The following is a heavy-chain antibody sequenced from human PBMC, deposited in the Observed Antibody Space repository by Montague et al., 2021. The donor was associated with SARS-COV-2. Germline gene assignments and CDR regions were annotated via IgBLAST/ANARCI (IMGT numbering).Heavy chain of an antibody. V-gene: IGHV4-31*03. CDR3: ARLTAGYCSGGSCYWGTGFDY. CDR1: GGSISSGGYY. CDR2: IYYSGSI. Sequence: TLSLTCTVSGGSISSGGYYWSWIRQHPGKGLGWIGYIYYSGSIYYNPSLKSRVTISVDTSKNQFSLKLSSVTAADTAVYYCARLTAGYCSGGSCYWGTGFDYWGQGTLVTVSS. D-gene: IGHD2-15*01. J-gene: IGHJ4*02.